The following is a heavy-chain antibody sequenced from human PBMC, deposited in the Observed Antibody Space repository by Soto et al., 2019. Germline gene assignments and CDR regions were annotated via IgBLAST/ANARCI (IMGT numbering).Heavy chain of an antibody. CDR2: IYHSGST. D-gene: IGHD6-13*01. V-gene: IGHV4-4*02. Sequence: QVQLQESGPGLVKPSGTLSLTCAVSGGSISSSNWWSWVRQPPGKGLEWIGEIYHSGSTNYNPSLKSRVPISVDKSKNQFSLKLSSVTAADTAVYYCARWNDSSSWYRDGMDVWGQGTTVTVSS. CDR1: GGSISSSNW. CDR3: ARWNDSSSWYRDGMDV. J-gene: IGHJ6*02.